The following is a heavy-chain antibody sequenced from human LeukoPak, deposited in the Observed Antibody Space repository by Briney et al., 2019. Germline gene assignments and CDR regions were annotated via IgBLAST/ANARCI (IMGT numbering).Heavy chain of an antibody. Sequence: PGGSLRLSCAASGFTFSTYGMHWVRQAPGKGLEWVAVTSYDGSKYYYADSVKGRFTISRDNSKNTLYLQLNNVRADDTAVYYCAKELAVADMFDYWGQGTPVTVSS. CDR1: GFTFSTYG. D-gene: IGHD6-19*01. J-gene: IGHJ4*02. CDR2: TSYDGSKY. CDR3: AKELAVADMFDY. V-gene: IGHV3-30*18.